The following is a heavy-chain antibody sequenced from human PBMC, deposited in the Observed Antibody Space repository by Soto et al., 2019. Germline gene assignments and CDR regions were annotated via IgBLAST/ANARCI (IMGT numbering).Heavy chain of an antibody. CDR3: ARVQVVDGLSGITGTRGTTGLPYYYYYGMDV. V-gene: IGHV1-69*13. J-gene: IGHJ6*02. Sequence: SVKVSCKASGGTFSSYAISWVRQAPGQGLEWMGGIIPIFGTANYAQKFQGRVTITADESTSTAYMELSSLRSEDTAVYYCARVQVVDGLSGITGTRGTTGLPYYYYYGMDVWGQGTTVTVSS. CDR2: IIPIFGTA. CDR1: GGTFSSYA. D-gene: IGHD1-7*01.